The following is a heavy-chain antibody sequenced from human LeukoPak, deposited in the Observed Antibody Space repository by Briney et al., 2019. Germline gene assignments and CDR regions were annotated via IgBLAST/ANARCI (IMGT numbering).Heavy chain of an antibody. D-gene: IGHD2-2*01. Sequence: GGSLRLSCAASKFTFSDYAMSWVRQAPGKGPEWVSSISGSGVSTYYADSVKGRFTISRDNPKNTLYLQMNSLRAEDTAVYYCAKVMPLYQLQWGLYDYWGQGTLVTVSS. CDR2: ISGSGVST. J-gene: IGHJ4*02. CDR1: KFTFSDYA. V-gene: IGHV3-23*01. CDR3: AKVMPLYQLQWGLYDY.